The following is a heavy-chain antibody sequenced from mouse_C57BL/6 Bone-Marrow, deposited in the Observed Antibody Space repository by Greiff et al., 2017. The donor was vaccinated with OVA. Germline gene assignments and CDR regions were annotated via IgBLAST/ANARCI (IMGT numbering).Heavy chain of an antibody. J-gene: IGHJ3*01. CDR2: ISSGGSYT. CDR1: GFTFSSYG. D-gene: IGHD2-3*01. V-gene: IGHV5-6*01. Sequence: EVMLVESGGDLVKPGGSLKLSCAASGFTFSSYGMSWVRQTPDKRLEWVATISSGGSYTYYPDSVKGRFTISRDNAKNTLYLQMSSLKSEDTAMYYCASIYDGYYGGFADWGKGTLVTVSA. CDR3: ASIYDGYYGGFAD.